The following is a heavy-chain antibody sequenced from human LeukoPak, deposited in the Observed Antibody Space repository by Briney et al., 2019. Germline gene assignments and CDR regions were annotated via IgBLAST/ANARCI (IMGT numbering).Heavy chain of an antibody. CDR3: GRHAYGGSPPLS. D-gene: IGHD3-10*01. V-gene: IGHV3-53*01. CDR1: GFTVRDGY. Sequence: GGSLRLSCAASGFTVRDGYMSWVRQAPGKRLEWLAFIYVSGTTFYAASVKGRFTISRDNAKNTVYLQMNNLRAEDTALYYCGRHAYGGSPPLSWGQGALVTVSS. CDR2: IYVSGTT. J-gene: IGHJ4*02.